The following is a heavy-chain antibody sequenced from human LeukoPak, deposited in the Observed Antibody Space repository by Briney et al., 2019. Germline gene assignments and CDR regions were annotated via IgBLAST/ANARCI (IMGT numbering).Heavy chain of an antibody. V-gene: IGHV3-30-3*01. J-gene: IGHJ6*02. D-gene: IGHD2-15*01. CDR3: ARGDVVAATPIGYSAVYYYGMDV. CDR2: ISYDGSNK. CDR1: GFTFSSYA. Sequence: PGGSLRLSCAASGFTFSSYAMHWVRQAPGKGLEWVAVISYDGSNKYYADSVKGRFTISRDNSKNTLYLQMNSLRAEDTAVYYCARGDVVAATPIGYSAVYYYGMDVWGQGTTVTVSS.